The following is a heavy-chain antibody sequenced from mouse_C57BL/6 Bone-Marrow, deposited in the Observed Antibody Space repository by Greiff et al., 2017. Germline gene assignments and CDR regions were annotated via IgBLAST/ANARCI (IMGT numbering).Heavy chain of an antibody. J-gene: IGHJ1*03. CDR2: IDSSDSYT. D-gene: IGHD2-4*01. Sequence: QVQLQQSGAELVMPGASVKLSCKASGYTFTSYWMHWVKQRPGQGLEWIGEIDSSDSYTNYNQKFKGKSTLTVDKSSSTAYMQLSSLTSEDSAVYYCARRVYYDYTYWYFDVWGTGTTVTVSS. CDR3: ARRVYYDYTYWYFDV. V-gene: IGHV1-69*01. CDR1: GYTFTSYW.